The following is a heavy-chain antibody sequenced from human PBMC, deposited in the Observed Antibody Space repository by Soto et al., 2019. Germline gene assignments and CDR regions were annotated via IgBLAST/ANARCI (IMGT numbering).Heavy chain of an antibody. V-gene: IGHV4-38-2*01. D-gene: IGHD3-22*01. CDR1: GYSISSGYY. J-gene: IGHJ5*02. CDR2: IYHSGST. CDR3: ARVSSSGYYYWFDP. Sequence: SETLSLTCAVSGYSISSGYYWGWIRQPPGKGLEWIGSIYHSGSTYYNPSLKSRVTISVDTSKSQFSLKLSSVTAVDTAVYYCARVSSSGYYYWFDPWGQGTLVTVS.